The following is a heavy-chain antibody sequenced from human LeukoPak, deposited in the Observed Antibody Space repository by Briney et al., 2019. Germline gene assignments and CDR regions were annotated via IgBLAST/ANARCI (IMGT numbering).Heavy chain of an antibody. D-gene: IGHD1-26*01. J-gene: IGHJ4*02. CDR1: GFTLSNYW. CDR2: MKHDGTEK. Sequence: GGSLRLSCAASGFTLSNYWMNWVRQAPGKGLEWVANMKHDGTEKSYVDSVKGRFTISRDDAKNSLYLQMNSLRAEDTALYYCARSPYSGSYGPFDYWGQGTLVTVP. V-gene: IGHV3-7*04. CDR3: ARSPYSGSYGPFDY.